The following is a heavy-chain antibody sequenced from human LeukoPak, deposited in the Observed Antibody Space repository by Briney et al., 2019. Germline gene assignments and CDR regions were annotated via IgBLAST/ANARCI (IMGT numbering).Heavy chain of an antibody. CDR3: ARQTTGSFQWTFDI. CDR2: THYSGET. V-gene: IGHV4-39*02. CDR1: GFYIYTGGYY. D-gene: IGHD1-26*01. J-gene: IGHJ4*02. Sequence: SETLSLTCTVSGFYIYTGGYYWGWIRRPPGKGLEWIGTTHYSGETFYNPTLKSRVTMSVDTSRNHFSLRLDSVTAADTAVYYCARQTTGSFQWTFDIWGLGTLVTVSS.